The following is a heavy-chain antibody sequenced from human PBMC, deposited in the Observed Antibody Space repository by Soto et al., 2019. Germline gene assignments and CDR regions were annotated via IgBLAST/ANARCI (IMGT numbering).Heavy chain of an antibody. J-gene: IGHJ3*02. V-gene: IGHV4-30-2*01. CDR3: ARDAGIGYGDNDVFDI. CDR1: GGSISSGGYS. CDR2: IYHSGST. Sequence: QLQLQESGSGLVKPSQTLSLTCAVSGGSISSGGYSWSWIRQPPGKGLEWIGYIYHSGSTYYNPSLKSRVTISVDRSKNQFSLKLSSVTAADTAVYYCARDAGIGYGDNDVFDIWGQGTMVTVSS. D-gene: IGHD4-17*01.